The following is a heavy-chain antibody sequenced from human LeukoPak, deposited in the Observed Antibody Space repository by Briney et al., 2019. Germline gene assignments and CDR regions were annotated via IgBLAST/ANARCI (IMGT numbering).Heavy chain of an antibody. CDR1: GGSISSYY. CDR2: IYYSGST. CDR3: ARVSTTGHYTYYFDY. J-gene: IGHJ4*02. V-gene: IGHV4-59*01. Sequence: SETLSLTCTVSGGSISSYYWSWIRQPPGKGLEWIGYIYYSGSTNYNPSLKSRVTISVDTSKNQFSLKLSSVTAADTAVYYCARVSTTGHYTYYFDYWAREPWSPSPQ. D-gene: IGHD1-14*01.